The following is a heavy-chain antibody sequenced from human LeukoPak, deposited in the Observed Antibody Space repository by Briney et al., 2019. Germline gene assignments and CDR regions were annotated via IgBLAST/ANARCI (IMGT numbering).Heavy chain of an antibody. CDR2: IYHSGST. CDR3: ARDSNGGNSGRAFDI. J-gene: IGHJ3*02. D-gene: IGHD4-23*01. Sequence: TLSLTCAVPGGSISRGGYAWSWIGQPPGKGVGWIEYIYHSGSTYYNPTLKSRVTISVDRSKNQFSLKLSSVTAADTAVYYCARDSNGGNSGRAFDIWGQGTMVTVSS. V-gene: IGHV4-30-2*01. CDR1: GGSISRGGYA.